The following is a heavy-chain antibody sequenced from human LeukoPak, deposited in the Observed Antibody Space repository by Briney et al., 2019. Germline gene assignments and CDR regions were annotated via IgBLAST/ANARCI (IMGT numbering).Heavy chain of an antibody. V-gene: IGHV4-59*06. CDR2: IYYSGST. CDR3: ARSGDLYSSSWSMTNWFDP. Sequence: SETLSLTCTVSGGSISSYYWSWIRQPPGKGLEWIGYIYYSGSTYYNPSLKSRVTISVDTSKNQFSLKLSSVTAADTAVYYCARSGDLYSSSWSMTNWFDPWGQGTLVTVSS. D-gene: IGHD6-13*01. J-gene: IGHJ5*02. CDR1: GGSISSYY.